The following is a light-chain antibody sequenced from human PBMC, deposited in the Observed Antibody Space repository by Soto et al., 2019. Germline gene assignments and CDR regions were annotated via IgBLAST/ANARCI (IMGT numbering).Light chain of an antibody. CDR3: QQSYSTPQIT. Sequence: DIHSTDSPSSLXXSXXYXXSSXLLGSQSISSYLNWYQQKPGKAPKLLIYAASSLQSGVPSRFSGSGSGTDFTLTISSLQPEDFATYYCQQSYSTPQITFGQGTRLEIK. CDR1: QSISSY. J-gene: IGKJ5*01. CDR2: AAS. V-gene: IGKV1-39*01.